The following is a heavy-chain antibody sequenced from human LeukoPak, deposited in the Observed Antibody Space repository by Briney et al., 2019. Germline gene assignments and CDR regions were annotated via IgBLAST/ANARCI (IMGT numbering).Heavy chain of an antibody. Sequence: GGSLRLSCVASGFTLDRYAMYWVRQAPGKGLEWVAGFSLDTDRIDYADSVKGRFTVSKDDAKKTLYLQMNNLRTEDTAFYFCTKDITPGGEDVWGQGTTVTVSS. J-gene: IGHJ6*02. CDR2: FSLDTDRI. D-gene: IGHD2-21*01. CDR3: TKDITPGGEDV. CDR1: GFTLDRYA. V-gene: IGHV3-9*01.